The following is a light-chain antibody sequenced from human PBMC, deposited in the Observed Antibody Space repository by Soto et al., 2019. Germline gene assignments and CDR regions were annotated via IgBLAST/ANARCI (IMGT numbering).Light chain of an antibody. J-gene: IGKJ1*01. CDR3: QQSYSTPWT. CDR2: AAS. V-gene: IGKV1-39*01. CDR1: QSISSY. Sequence: DIQMTQSPSSLSASVGDRVTITCRASQSISSYLNWYQQKPGKAPKLLIYAASNLQSGVPSRFSGSGSGTDSTLTISSLQPEDFATYYCQQSYSTPWTFGQGTK.